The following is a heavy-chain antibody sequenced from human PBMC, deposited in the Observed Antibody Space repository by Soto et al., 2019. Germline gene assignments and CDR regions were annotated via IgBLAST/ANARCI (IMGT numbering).Heavy chain of an antibody. Sequence: PSETLALTCTVSGGSSNSGGYSWTWIRQPQGKCLGWIGFIYHTGTTYYNPSLKSRVTISVDRSKNQFSLKLNSVTAADTSVYYCARLWGWSVDYRGQGTQVTVSS. D-gene: IGHD3-16*01. CDR2: IYHTGTT. CDR3: ARLWGWSVDY. V-gene: IGHV4-30-2*01. CDR1: GGSSNSGGYS. J-gene: IGHJ4*02.